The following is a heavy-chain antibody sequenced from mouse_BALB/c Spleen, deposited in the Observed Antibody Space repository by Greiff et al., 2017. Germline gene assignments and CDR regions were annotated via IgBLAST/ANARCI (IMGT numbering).Heavy chain of an antibody. Sequence: EVKLMESGAELVKPGASVKLSCTASGFHIKDTYMHWVKQRPEQGLEWIGRIDPANGNTKYDPKFQGKATITADTSSNTAYLQLSSLTSEDTAVYYCAIYYGKGYYAMDYWGQGTSVTVSS. CDR3: AIYYGKGYYAMDY. D-gene: IGHD2-1*01. CDR1: GFHIKDTY. V-gene: IGHV14-3*02. CDR2: IDPANGNT. J-gene: IGHJ4*01.